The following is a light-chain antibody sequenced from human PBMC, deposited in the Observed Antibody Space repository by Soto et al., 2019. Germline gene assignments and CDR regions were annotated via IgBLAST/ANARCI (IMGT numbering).Light chain of an antibody. CDR1: QSVGSNY. V-gene: IGKV3-20*01. CDR2: GAS. J-gene: IGKJ2*02. CDR3: QQYGSSCT. Sequence: EIVLTQSPGTLSLSPGERATLSCRASQSVGSNYLAWYQQKPGQAPRLLIYGASSRATGIPDRFSGRGSGTDFTLTIHRLEPEDFAVYYCQQYGSSCTFGQGTKVDTK.